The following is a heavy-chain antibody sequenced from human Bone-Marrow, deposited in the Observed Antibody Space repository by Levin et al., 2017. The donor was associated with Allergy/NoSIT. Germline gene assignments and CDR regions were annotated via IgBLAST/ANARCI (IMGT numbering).Heavy chain of an antibody. Sequence: LSLTCAASGMTFNSSGMTWVRQAPGKGLEWVSSISSAGGDVFTADSLRGRFSISRDNAKNSLYLHMNNLRVEDTAVYYCARDRYDFWSGYFLDYWGLGTLVIVSS. CDR1: GMTFNSSG. V-gene: IGHV3-21*01. CDR2: ISSAGGDV. J-gene: IGHJ4*02. D-gene: IGHD3-3*01. CDR3: ARDRYDFWSGYFLDY.